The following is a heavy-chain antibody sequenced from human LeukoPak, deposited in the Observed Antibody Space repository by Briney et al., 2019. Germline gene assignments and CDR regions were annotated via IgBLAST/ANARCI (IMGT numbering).Heavy chain of an antibody. J-gene: IGHJ4*02. CDR1: GYTFTSYY. CDR3: ARKVGVELELPRGYFYY. D-gene: IGHD1-26*01. Sequence: WASVKVSCKASGYTFTSYYMHWVRQAPGQGLEWMGIINPSGGSTSYAQKFQGRVTMTRDMSTSTVYMELSSLRSEDTAVYYCARKVGVELELPRGYFYYWGQGTLVTVSS. V-gene: IGHV1-46*01. CDR2: INPSGGST.